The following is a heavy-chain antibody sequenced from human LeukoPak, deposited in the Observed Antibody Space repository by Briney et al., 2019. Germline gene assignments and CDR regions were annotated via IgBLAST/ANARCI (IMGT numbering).Heavy chain of an antibody. J-gene: IGHJ6*03. Sequence: PSETLSLTCTVSGYSISSGYYWGWIRQPPGKGLEWIGSIYHSGSTYYNPSLKSRVTISVDTSKNQFSLKLSSVTAADTAVYYCARDNTALIISDYYYMDVWGKGTTVTVSS. CDR2: IYHSGST. CDR1: GYSISSGYY. D-gene: IGHD5-18*01. V-gene: IGHV4-38-2*02. CDR3: ARDNTALIISDYYYMDV.